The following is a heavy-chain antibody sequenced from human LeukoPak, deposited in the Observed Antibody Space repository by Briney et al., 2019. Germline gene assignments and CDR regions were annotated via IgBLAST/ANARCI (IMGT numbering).Heavy chain of an antibody. Sequence: SVKVSCKASGYTFTYCYLHWVRQAPGQALEWMGWITPFNGNTNYAQKFKDRVTITRDRSMSTAYMELSSLRSEDTAMYYCAIARPNYYYYYGMDVWGQGTTVTVSS. CDR1: GYTFTYCY. V-gene: IGHV1-45*02. J-gene: IGHJ6*02. CDR3: AIARPNYYYYYGMDV. CDR2: ITPFNGNT.